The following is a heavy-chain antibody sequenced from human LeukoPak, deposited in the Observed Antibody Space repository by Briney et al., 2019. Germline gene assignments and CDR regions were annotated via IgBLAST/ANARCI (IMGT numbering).Heavy chain of an antibody. CDR2: ISGSGGST. CDR3: AKSDDSSGYYYGIVY. V-gene: IGHV3-23*01. CDR1: GFTFSSYA. J-gene: IGHJ4*02. D-gene: IGHD3-22*01. Sequence: PGGSLRLSCAASGFTFSSYAMNWVRQAPGKGLEWVSAISGSGGSTYYADSVKGRFTISRDNPKNTLYLQMNSLRAEDTAVYNCAKSDDSSGYYYGIVYWGQGTLVTVSS.